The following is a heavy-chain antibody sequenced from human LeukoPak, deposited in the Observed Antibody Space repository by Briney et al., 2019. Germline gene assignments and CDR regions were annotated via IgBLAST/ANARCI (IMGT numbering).Heavy chain of an antibody. CDR3: ASSRNPPRDYYFDY. Sequence: SETLSLTCAVYGGSFSGYYWSWIRQLPGKGLEWIGEINHSGSTNYNPSLKSRVTISLDTSKNQFSLKLSSVTAADTAVYYCASSRNPPRDYYFDYWGQGTLVTVSS. CDR1: GGSFSGYY. V-gene: IGHV4-34*01. D-gene: IGHD1-14*01. CDR2: INHSGST. J-gene: IGHJ4*02.